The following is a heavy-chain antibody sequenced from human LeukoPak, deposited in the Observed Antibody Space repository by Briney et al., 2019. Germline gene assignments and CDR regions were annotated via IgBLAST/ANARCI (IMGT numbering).Heavy chain of an antibody. V-gene: IGHV1-18*01. CDR1: GYTFASYE. J-gene: IGHJ5*02. D-gene: IGHD2-21*01. Sequence: ASVKVSCKASGYTFASYEISWVRQAPGQGLEWMGWISGYDYKTNYAQKFQGRVTMTIDTSTNTAYMELRTLRSDDTAVYYCARDFHRARVDCFDPWGQGTLVTVSS. CDR2: ISGYDYKT. CDR3: ARDFHRARVDCFDP.